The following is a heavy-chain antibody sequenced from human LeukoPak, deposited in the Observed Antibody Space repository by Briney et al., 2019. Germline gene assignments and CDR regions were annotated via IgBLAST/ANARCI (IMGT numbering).Heavy chain of an antibody. J-gene: IGHJ4*02. V-gene: IGHV4-30-4*08. CDR3: ASGPTMRGIVVVPAAIVS. D-gene: IGHD2-2*01. CDR1: GGSISSGDYY. CDR2: IYYSGST. Sequence: PSEALSLTCTVSGGSISSGDYYWSWIRQPPGKGLEWIGYIYYSGSTYYNPSLKSRVTISVDTSKNQFSLKLSSVTAADTDVYYCASGPTMRGIVVVPAAIVSWGQGTLVTVSS.